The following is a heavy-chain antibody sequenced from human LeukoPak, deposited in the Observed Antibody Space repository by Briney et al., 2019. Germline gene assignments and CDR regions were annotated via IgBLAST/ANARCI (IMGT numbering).Heavy chain of an antibody. CDR2: ISIDGDST. D-gene: IGHD1-1*01. Sequence: GGSLRLSCSASGFTFSSYSMYWVRQAPGKGLEYVSSISIDGDSTFYADSVEGRFTISRDNSKKKLYLQMSSLRAEDTAVYYCVSSRTAYYFDYWGQGTLVTVSS. CDR1: GFTFSSYS. CDR3: VSSRTAYYFDY. J-gene: IGHJ4*02. V-gene: IGHV3-64D*09.